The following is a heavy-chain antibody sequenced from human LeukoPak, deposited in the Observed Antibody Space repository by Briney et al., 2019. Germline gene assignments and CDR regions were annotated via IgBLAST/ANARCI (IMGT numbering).Heavy chain of an antibody. V-gene: IGHV1-69*04. Sequence: GASVKVSCKASGGTFSSYAISWVRQAPGQGLEWMGRIIPILGIASYAQKFQGRVTMTRDTSTSTVYMELSSLRSGDTAVYYCARDGYNYLDYWGQGTLVTVSS. D-gene: IGHD5-24*01. CDR3: ARDGYNYLDY. CDR1: GGTFSSYA. J-gene: IGHJ4*02. CDR2: IIPILGIA.